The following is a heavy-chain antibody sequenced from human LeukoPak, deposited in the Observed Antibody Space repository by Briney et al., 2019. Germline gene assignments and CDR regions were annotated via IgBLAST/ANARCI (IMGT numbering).Heavy chain of an antibody. Sequence: GGSLRLSCAASGFTFSSYAMSWVRQAPGKGLEWVSAISGSGGSTYYADSVKGRFTISRDNSKNTLYLQMNSLRAEDTAVYYCAKSQDYGGNYYYYYDMDVWGQGTTVAVSS. J-gene: IGHJ6*02. D-gene: IGHD4-23*01. V-gene: IGHV3-23*01. CDR2: ISGSGGST. CDR1: GFTFSSYA. CDR3: AKSQDYGGNYYYYYDMDV.